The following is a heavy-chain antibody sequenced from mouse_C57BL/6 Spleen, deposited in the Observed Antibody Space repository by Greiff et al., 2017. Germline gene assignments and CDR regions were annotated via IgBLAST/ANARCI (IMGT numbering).Heavy chain of an antibody. Sequence: VQLQQPGAELVRPGTSVKLSCKASGYTFTSYWMHWVKQRPGQGLEWIGVIDPSDSYTNYNQKFKGKATLTVDTSSSTAYMQLSSLTSEDSAVYYCAKYDGSSMDYWGQGTSVTVSS. CDR1: GYTFTSYW. CDR3: AKYDGSSMDY. CDR2: IDPSDSYT. J-gene: IGHJ4*01. V-gene: IGHV1-59*01. D-gene: IGHD2-3*01.